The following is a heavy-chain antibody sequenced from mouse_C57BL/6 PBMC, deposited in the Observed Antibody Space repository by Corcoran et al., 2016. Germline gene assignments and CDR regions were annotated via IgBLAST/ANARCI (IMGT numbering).Heavy chain of an antibody. CDR2: ISYDGSN. Sequence: DVQLQESGPGLVKPSQSLSLTCSVTGYSITSGYYWNWIRQFPGNKLEWMGYISYDGSNKYNPSLKNRISITRDTSKNQFFLKLNSVTTEDTATYYCARDHSFDYWGHGTTLTVSS. CDR3: ARDHSFDY. V-gene: IGHV3-6*01. J-gene: IGHJ2*01. CDR1: GYSITSGYY.